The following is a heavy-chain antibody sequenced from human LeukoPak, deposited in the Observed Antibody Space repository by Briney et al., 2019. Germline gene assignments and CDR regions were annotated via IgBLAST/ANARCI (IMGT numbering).Heavy chain of an antibody. CDR3: AADPYYYGSGSYYPNPPAY. J-gene: IGHJ4*02. D-gene: IGHD3-10*01. V-gene: IGHV1-58*02. CDR2: IGVGSGNT. Sequence: GTSEKVSCKASGFTFTSSAMQWVRQARGHPLEGLGWIGVGSGNTNYAQKLQERVTITRDMSTSTDYMELSSLRSEDTAVYYCAADPYYYGSGSYYPNPPAYWGQGTLVTVSS. CDR1: GFTFTSSA.